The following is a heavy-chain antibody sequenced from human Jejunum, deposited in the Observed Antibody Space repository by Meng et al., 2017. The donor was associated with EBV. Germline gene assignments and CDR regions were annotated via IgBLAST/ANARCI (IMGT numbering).Heavy chain of an antibody. CDR2: IFHAGNT. V-gene: IGHV4-4*02. D-gene: IGHD3-16*01. CDR3: ARGSHYTWDV. J-gene: IGHJ4*02. Sequence: QVQLQGSGPGLVNPSWTLSLTFGVSGDSIISTDTWWSWVRQPPGKGLEWIGEIFHAGNTNYNPSLKSQVTMSVDTSKNQFSLNLSSVTAADSAVYYCARGSHYTWDVWGQGTLVTVSS. CDR1: GDSIISTDTW.